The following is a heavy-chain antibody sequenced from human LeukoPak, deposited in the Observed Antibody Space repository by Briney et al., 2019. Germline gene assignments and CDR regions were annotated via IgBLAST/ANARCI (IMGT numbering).Heavy chain of an antibody. V-gene: IGHV3-23*01. CDR2: VSGGGVNT. CDR3: AKGHTDYGTGFDL. CDR1: GFTFSTYA. J-gene: IGHJ4*02. D-gene: IGHD4-17*01. Sequence: GGSLRLSCAASGFTFSTYAMNWVRQAPGKGLEWVSIVSGGGVNTYYVDSVKGRFTISRDNSKNTLYLQMNSLRVEDTAVYYCAKGHTDYGTGFDLWGQGTLVIVSS.